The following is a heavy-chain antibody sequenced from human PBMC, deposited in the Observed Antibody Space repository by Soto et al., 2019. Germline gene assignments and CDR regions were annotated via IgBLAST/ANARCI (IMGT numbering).Heavy chain of an antibody. CDR3: AREGYCSGGTCHSFDY. D-gene: IGHD2-15*01. J-gene: IGHJ4*02. CDR2: IGIAGDT. Sequence: GGSLRLSCAASGFTFSSYAMSWVRQAPGKGLEWVSAIGIAGDTYYPGSVKGRFTISRENAKTSLYLQMNSLRAEDTAVYYCAREGYCSGGTCHSFDYWGQGTLVTVSS. V-gene: IGHV3-13*01. CDR1: GFTFSSYA.